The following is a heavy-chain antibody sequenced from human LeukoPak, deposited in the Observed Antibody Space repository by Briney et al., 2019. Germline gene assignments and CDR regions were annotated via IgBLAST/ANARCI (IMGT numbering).Heavy chain of an antibody. V-gene: IGHV1-2*06. J-gene: IGHJ6*03. Sequence: ASVKVSCKTSGYTFTDSYIHWVRQAPGQGLEWMGRINPNSGDPNYPQKFQGRVTMTRDTSISTAYMERSSLTSDDTAVYYCARSARHCNNGVCFTDYYIDLWGKGTTVIVSS. CDR2: INPNSGDP. D-gene: IGHD2-8*01. CDR1: GYTFTDSY. CDR3: ARSARHCNNGVCFTDYYIDL.